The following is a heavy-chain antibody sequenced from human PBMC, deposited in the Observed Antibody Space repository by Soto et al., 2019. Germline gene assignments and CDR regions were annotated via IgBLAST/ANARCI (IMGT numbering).Heavy chain of an antibody. CDR3: AKVSSSWYAGFFDL. V-gene: IGHV3-23*01. Sequence: EVQLLESGGGLVQPGGSLRLSCTASGFTFSRHAMTWVRQAPGKGLEWVSGLSDSGGSIYYADSVKGRFTISRDNSMNTLYLQVNPRRAEDTAIYYCAKVSSSWYAGFFDLWGQGTLVTVSS. CDR1: GFTFSRHA. J-gene: IGHJ4*02. D-gene: IGHD6-13*01. CDR2: LSDSGGSI.